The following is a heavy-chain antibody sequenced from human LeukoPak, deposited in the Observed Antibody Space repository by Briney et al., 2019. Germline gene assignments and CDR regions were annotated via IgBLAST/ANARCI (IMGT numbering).Heavy chain of an antibody. Sequence: PGGSLRLSCAASGFTFSSYWMSWVRQAPGKGLEWVANIKQDGSEKYYVDSMKGRFTISRDNAKNSLYLQMNSLRAEDTAVYYCARDDSFWSGYYSPTTHYGMDVWGQGTTVTVSS. D-gene: IGHD3-3*01. J-gene: IGHJ6*02. CDR1: GFTFSSYW. CDR3: ARDDSFWSGYYSPTTHYGMDV. CDR2: IKQDGSEK. V-gene: IGHV3-7*01.